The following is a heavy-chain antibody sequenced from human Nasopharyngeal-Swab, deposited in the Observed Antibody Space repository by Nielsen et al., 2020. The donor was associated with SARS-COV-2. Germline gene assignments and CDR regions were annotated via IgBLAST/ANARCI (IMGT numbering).Heavy chain of an antibody. CDR2: ISSSSSYI. V-gene: IGHV3-21*01. D-gene: IGHD3-3*01. J-gene: IGHJ6*02. Sequence: GESLKISCAASGFTFSSYSMNWVRQAPGKGLEWVSSISSSSSYIYYADSVKGRFTISRDNAKNSLYLQMNSLRAEDTAVYYCGRDPPESGYALDVWAKGQWSPSP. CDR1: GFTFSSYS. CDR3: GRDPPESGYALDV.